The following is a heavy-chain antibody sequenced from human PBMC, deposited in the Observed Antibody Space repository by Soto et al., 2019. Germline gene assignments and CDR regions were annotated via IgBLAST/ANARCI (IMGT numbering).Heavy chain of an antibody. CDR1: GYSFTSYW. Sequence: HGESLKISCKGSGYSFTSYWISWVRQMPGKGLEWMGRIDPSDSYTNYSPSFQGHVTISADKSISTAYLQWSSLKASDTAMYYCARHRYYYDSSGYPGAFDIWGQGTMVTVSS. V-gene: IGHV5-10-1*01. D-gene: IGHD3-22*01. CDR3: ARHRYYYDSSGYPGAFDI. J-gene: IGHJ3*02. CDR2: IDPSDSYT.